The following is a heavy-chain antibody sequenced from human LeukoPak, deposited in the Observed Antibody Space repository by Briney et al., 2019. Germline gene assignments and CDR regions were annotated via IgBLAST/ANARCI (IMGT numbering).Heavy chain of an antibody. V-gene: IGHV3-7*01. J-gene: IGHJ4*02. CDR3: ARDLAYSRLDY. CDR2: INPDGNKK. CDR1: GLTFSSSW. Sequence: GGSLGLSCAVSGLTFSSSWMDWVRQAPRKGLEWVASINPDGNKKYSADSVKGRFTISRDNAENSLYLQMNSLRVEDTAFYYCARDLAYSRLDYWGQGMLVTVSS. D-gene: IGHD5-18*01.